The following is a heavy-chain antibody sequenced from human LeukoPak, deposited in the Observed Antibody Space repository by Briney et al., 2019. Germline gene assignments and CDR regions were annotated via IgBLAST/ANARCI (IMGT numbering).Heavy chain of an antibody. D-gene: IGHD2-2*01. J-gene: IGHJ5*02. V-gene: IGHV4-59*12. Sequence: PSETLSLTCTVSGGSISSYYWSWIRQPPGKGLEWIGYIYYSGSTNYNPSLKSRVTISVDTSKNQFSLKLSSVTAADTAVYYCARGGDIVVVPAAEFDPWGQGTLVTVSS. CDR3: ARGGDIVVVPAAEFDP. CDR1: GGSISSYY. CDR2: IYYSGST.